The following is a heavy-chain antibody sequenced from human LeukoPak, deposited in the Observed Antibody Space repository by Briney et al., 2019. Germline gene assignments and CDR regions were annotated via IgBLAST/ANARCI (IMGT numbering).Heavy chain of an antibody. CDR2: ISSSSSYI. J-gene: IGHJ4*02. D-gene: IGHD6-19*01. CDR1: GFTFSSYS. Sequence: GGSLRLSCAASGFTFSSYSMNWVRQAPGKGLEWVSSISSSSSYIYYADSVKGRFTISRDNAKNSLYLQMNSLRAEDTAVYYCASVVAVAGNDYFDYWGQGTLVTVSS. V-gene: IGHV3-21*01. CDR3: ASVVAVAGNDYFDY.